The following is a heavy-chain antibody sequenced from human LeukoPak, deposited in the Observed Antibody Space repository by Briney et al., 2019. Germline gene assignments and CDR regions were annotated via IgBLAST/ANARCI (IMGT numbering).Heavy chain of an antibody. CDR3: AKVGIRISLIVVVFTTADDWYFDL. J-gene: IGHJ2*01. CDR2: ISGSGGST. Sequence: PGGSLRLSCAASGFTFSNYAMSWVRQAPGKGLEWVSGISGSGGSTYYADSVKGRLNISRDNSKNTLYLRMDSLRAEDTAVYYCAKVGIRISLIVVVFTTADDWYFDLWGRGTLVTVSS. V-gene: IGHV3-23*01. CDR1: GFTFSNYA. D-gene: IGHD3-22*01.